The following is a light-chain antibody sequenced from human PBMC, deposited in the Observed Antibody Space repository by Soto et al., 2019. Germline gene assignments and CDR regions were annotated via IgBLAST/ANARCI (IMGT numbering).Light chain of an antibody. CDR2: QAS. J-gene: IGKJ4*01. CDR3: QQYYTFVT. CDR1: QSISSW. V-gene: IGKV1-5*03. Sequence: DIQMTQSPSTLSASVGDRVTISCRASQSISSWLAWYQQKAGKAPKLLIYQASTLDSGVPSRFSGSGSGTEFTLTISSLQPDDFATYYCQQYYTFVTFGGGTKVEIK.